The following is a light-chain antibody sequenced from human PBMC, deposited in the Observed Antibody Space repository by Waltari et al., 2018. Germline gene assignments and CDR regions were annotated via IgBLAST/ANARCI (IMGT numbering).Light chain of an antibody. CDR1: SGSVSTRHY. V-gene: IGLV8-61*01. CDR2: STN. J-gene: IGLJ3*02. CDR3: VLYMGSGVLV. Sequence: QTVVTQEPSFSVSPGGTVTLKGGLSSGSVSTRHYPSWYQQTPGQAPRTLIYSTNTRSSGVPYRFSGSILGNKAALTITGAQADDESDYYCVLYMGSGVLVFGGGTKLTVL.